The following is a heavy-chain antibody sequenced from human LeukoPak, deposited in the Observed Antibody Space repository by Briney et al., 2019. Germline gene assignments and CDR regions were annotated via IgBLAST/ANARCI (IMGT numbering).Heavy chain of an antibody. J-gene: IGHJ5*02. CDR2: MNAGNGNT. CDR1: GYTFISYA. D-gene: IGHD4-23*01. CDR3: ARDNSVEDTAWWFDP. Sequence: ASVKVSCKSSGYTFISYAMHWVRQAPGQRLEWMGWMNAGNGNTKYSQKFQGGVTITRDTSASTDYMELSSLRSEDTAVYYCARDNSVEDTAWWFDPWGQGTLVTVSS. V-gene: IGHV1-3*01.